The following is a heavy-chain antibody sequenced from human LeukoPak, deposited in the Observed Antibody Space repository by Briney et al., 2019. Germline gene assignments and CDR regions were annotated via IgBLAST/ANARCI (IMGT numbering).Heavy chain of an antibody. D-gene: IGHD3-10*01. Sequence: PGGSLRLSCAASGFTFSSSDMHWVRQATGKGLEWVSAIGPTGDTYYPGSVKGRFTISRENARNSLYLQMKSLRAGDTAVYYCARAVPMARGVNYYDYWGQGTLVTVSS. CDR3: ARAVPMARGVNYYDY. J-gene: IGHJ4*02. V-gene: IGHV3-13*01. CDR2: IGPTGDT. CDR1: GFTFSSSD.